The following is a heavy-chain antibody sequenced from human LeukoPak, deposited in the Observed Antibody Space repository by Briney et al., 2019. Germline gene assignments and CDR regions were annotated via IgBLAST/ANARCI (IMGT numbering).Heavy chain of an antibody. J-gene: IGHJ5*02. CDR2: INPNSGGT. D-gene: IGHD3-10*01. Sequence: ASVKVSCKASGYTFTGYYMHWVRQAPGQGLEWMGWINPNSGGTNYAQKFQGRVTMTRDTSISTAYMELSRLRSDDTAVYYCARALTMVRGRNWFDPWGQGTLVTVSS. CDR1: GYTFTGYY. V-gene: IGHV1-2*02. CDR3: ARALTMVRGRNWFDP.